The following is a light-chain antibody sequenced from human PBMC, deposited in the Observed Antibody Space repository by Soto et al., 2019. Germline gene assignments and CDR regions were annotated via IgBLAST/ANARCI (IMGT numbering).Light chain of an antibody. Sequence: VVTQEPSFSVSPGGTVTLTCGLSSGSVSTNYHPSWYQQTPGQAPRTLIYSTNTRSSGVPDRFSGSILGNKAALTITGAQADDESDYYCVLYMGSGTWVFGGGTKLTVL. V-gene: IGLV8-61*01. J-gene: IGLJ3*02. CDR1: SGSVSTNYH. CDR3: VLYMGSGTWV. CDR2: STN.